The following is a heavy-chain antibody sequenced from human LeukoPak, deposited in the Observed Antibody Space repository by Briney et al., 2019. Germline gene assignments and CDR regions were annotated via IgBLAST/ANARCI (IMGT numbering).Heavy chain of an antibody. D-gene: IGHD3-16*01. CDR3: ARVIGSYGDSAY. V-gene: IGHV3-48*04. CDR1: GFTFSSYS. J-gene: IGHJ4*02. CDR2: ISSTSSAI. Sequence: GGSLRLSCAASGFTFSSYSMNWVRQAPGKGLEWLSYISSTSSAIYYADSLKGRFTISRDNAKNSLYLQMNSLRAEDTAVFYCARVIGSYGDSAYWGQGTLVTVSS.